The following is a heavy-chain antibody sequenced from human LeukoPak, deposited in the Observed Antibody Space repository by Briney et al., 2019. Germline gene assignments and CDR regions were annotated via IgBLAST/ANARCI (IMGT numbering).Heavy chain of an antibody. CDR3: AKPLTAATGTDFDY. CDR2: INNSGNTV. Sequence: GGSLRLSCAASGFIFSSYEMNWVRQAPGKGLEWVSYINNSGNTVYNADSVKGRFTISRDNAKNSLYLQMINLRAEDTALYYCAKPLTAATGTDFDYWGQGTLVTVSS. CDR1: GFIFSSYE. D-gene: IGHD6-13*01. V-gene: IGHV3-48*03. J-gene: IGHJ4*02.